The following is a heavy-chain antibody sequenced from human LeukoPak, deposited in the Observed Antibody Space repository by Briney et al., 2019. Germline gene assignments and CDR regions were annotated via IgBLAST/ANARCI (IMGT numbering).Heavy chain of an antibody. Sequence: GGSLRLSCAASGFTFSSYSMNWVRQAPGKGLEWVSSISSSSGYIYYADSVKGRFTISRDNAKNSLYLQMNSLRAEDTAVYYCAKDDYYDTSGYRDWGQGTLVTVSS. J-gene: IGHJ4*02. CDR1: GFTFSSYS. CDR2: ISSSSGYI. CDR3: AKDDYYDTSGYRD. V-gene: IGHV3-21*01. D-gene: IGHD3-22*01.